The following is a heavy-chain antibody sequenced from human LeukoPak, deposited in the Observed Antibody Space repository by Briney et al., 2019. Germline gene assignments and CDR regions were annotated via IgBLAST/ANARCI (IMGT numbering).Heavy chain of an antibody. D-gene: IGHD6-19*01. CDR2: IIPIFGRA. J-gene: IGHJ4*02. CDR1: GGTFISYA. V-gene: IGHV1-69*05. Sequence: SVKVSCKASGGTFISYAISWVGQAPGQGREWMGGIIPIFGRANYAQKFQGRVTITTDESTSTAYMELSSLRSEDTAVYYCARGDSSGWFHDLDYWGQGTLVTVSS. CDR3: ARGDSSGWFHDLDY.